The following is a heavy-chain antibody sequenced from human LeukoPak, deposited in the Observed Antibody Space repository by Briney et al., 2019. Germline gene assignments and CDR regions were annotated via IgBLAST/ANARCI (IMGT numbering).Heavy chain of an antibody. J-gene: IGHJ4*02. CDR3: ASRTPGGGIDY. CDR2: IYTSGST. CDR1: GGSISSGSYY. Sequence: PSETLSLTCTVSGGSISSGSYYWSWIRQPAGEGLEWIGRIYTSGSTNYNPSLKSRVTISVDTSKNQFSLKLSSVTAADTAVYYCASRTPGGGIDYWGQGTLVTVSS. D-gene: IGHD1-26*01. V-gene: IGHV4-61*02.